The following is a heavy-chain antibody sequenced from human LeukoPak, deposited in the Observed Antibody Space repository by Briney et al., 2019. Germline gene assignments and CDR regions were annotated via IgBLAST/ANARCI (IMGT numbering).Heavy chain of an antibody. CDR2: IYYSGST. V-gene: IGHV4-31*03. D-gene: IGHD2-2*01. CDR3: ARDCSSTSCYSYYGMDV. Sequence: SQTLSLTCTVSGGSISSGGYYWSWIRQHPGKGLEWIGYIYYSGSTYYNPSLKSRVTISVDTSKSQFSLKLSSETAADTAVYYCARDCSSTSCYSYYGMDVWGQGTPVTVSS. J-gene: IGHJ6*02. CDR1: GGSISSGGYY.